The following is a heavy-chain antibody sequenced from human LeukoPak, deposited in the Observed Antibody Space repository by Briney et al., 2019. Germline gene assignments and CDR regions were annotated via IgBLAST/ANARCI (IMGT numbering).Heavy chain of an antibody. CDR3: AKGLIVVAVAATFDY. CDR1: GFTFSSYA. Sequence: PGGSPRLSCAASGFTFSSYAMSWVRQAPGKGLEWVSAISGSGGSTYYADSVKGRFTISRDNSKNTLYLQMNSLRAEDTAVYYCAKGLIVVAVAATFDYWGQGTLVTVSS. J-gene: IGHJ4*02. CDR2: ISGSGGST. V-gene: IGHV3-23*01. D-gene: IGHD2-15*01.